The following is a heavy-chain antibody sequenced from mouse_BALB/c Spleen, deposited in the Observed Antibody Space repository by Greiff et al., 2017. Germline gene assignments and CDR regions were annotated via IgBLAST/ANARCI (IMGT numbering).Heavy chain of an antibody. V-gene: IGHV14-4*02. J-gene: IGHJ3*01. CDR1: GFNIKDYY. Sequence: EVQLQQSGAELVRSGASVKLSCTASGFNIKDYYMHWVKQRPEQGLEWIGWIDPENGDTEYAPKFQGKATMTADTSSNTAYLQLSSLTSEDTAVYYCNRGYGNYVACFAYWGQGTLVTVSA. CDR2: IDPENGDT. D-gene: IGHD2-10*02. CDR3: NRGYGNYVACFAY.